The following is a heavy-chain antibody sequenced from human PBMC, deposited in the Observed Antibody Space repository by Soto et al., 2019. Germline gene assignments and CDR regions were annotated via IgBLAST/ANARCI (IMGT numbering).Heavy chain of an antibody. V-gene: IGHV1-69*12. CDR3: AREHGAGCGGDCYLQNNWFAP. D-gene: IGHD2-21*02. CDR2: IIPIFGTA. J-gene: IGHJ5*02. CDR1: GGTFSSYA. Sequence: QVQLVQSGAEVKKPGSSVKVSCKASGGTFSSYAISWVRQAPGQGLEWMGGIIPIFGTANYAQKFQGRVTITAAESASTAYMGLRSLGSEDTAVYYCAREHGAGCGGDCYLQNNWFAPWGQGTLVTVSS.